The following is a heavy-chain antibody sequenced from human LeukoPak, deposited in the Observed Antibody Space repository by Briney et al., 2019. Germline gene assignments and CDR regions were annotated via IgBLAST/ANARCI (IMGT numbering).Heavy chain of an antibody. V-gene: IGHV1-8*02. D-gene: IGHD5-12*01. CDR1: GYTFTSHD. CDR3: ARGVFSGYETDY. CDR2: MNPNSGNT. Sequence: GASVKVSCKASGYTFTSHDINWVRQATGQGLEWMGWMNPNSGNTGYAQKFQGRVTMTRNTSISTAYMELSSLRSEDTAVYYCARGVFSGYETDYWGQGTLVTVSS. J-gene: IGHJ4*02.